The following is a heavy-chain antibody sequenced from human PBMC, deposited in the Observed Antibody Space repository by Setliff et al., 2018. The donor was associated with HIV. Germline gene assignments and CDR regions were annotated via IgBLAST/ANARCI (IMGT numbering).Heavy chain of an antibody. Sequence: SEAPDPHLRCLWWVLQWLRLELDPPAPGKGLEWIGEINHSGSTNYNPSLKSRVTISVDTSKNQFSLKLYSVTAADTSVYYCARRWGIRGYSSWGQGTLVTVSS. V-gene: IGHV4-34*01. CDR2: INHSGST. D-gene: IGHD5-18*01. CDR1: WVLQWLR. CDR3: ARRWGIRGYSS. J-gene: IGHJ5*02.